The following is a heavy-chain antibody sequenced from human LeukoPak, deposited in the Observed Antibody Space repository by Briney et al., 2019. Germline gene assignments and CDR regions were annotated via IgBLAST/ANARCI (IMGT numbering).Heavy chain of an antibody. CDR3: ARGPDSSSST. CDR2: MNPNSGNT. V-gene: IGHV1-8*01. D-gene: IGHD6-13*01. J-gene: IGHJ5*02. CDR1: GYTFTSYD. Sequence: ASVKVSCKASGYTFTSYDINWVRQATGQGLEWMGLMNPNSGNTGYAQKFQGRVTMTRNTSISTAYMDLSSLRSDETSVYYCARGPDSSSSTWGQGTLVSVSS.